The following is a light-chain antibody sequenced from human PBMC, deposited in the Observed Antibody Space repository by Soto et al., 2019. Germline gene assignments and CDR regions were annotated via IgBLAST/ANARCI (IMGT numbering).Light chain of an antibody. J-gene: IGKJ1*01. CDR3: QQYGSSSWT. CDR2: GTS. V-gene: IGKV3-20*01. CDR1: HSVSSSY. Sequence: EIVLTQSPGTLSLSPGEKATLSCRASHSVSSSYLAWYQQKPGQAPRLLIYGTSSRATAIPDRFSGSGSGTDFTLTIIRLEPEDFAVYYCQQYGSSSWTFGQGTKVDIK.